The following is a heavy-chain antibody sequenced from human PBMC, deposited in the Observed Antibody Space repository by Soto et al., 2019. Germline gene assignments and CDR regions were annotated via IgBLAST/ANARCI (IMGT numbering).Heavy chain of an antibody. CDR1: GYTFTGHY. CDR3: GRGRSGQLVVFY. D-gene: IGHD1-26*01. CDR2: IGPESGAT. Sequence: GASVKFSCKASGYTFTGHYIHWVRQAPEQGPEWMGEIGPESGATRYAQKFQGRVTMSRDTSITTVYMELNNLSPDDTAVYYCGRGRSGQLVVFYWGQGTPVTVSS. V-gene: IGHV1-2*02. J-gene: IGHJ4*02.